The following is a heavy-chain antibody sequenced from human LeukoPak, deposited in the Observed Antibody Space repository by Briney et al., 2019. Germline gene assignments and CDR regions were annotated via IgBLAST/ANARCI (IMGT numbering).Heavy chain of an antibody. D-gene: IGHD6-19*01. V-gene: IGHV1-69*13. CDR1: GGTFISYA. CDR3: ASRSTVAGYYYYYGMDV. J-gene: IGHJ6*02. CDR2: IIPIFGTA. Sequence: SVKVSCKASGGTFISYAISWVRQAPGQGLEWMGGIIPIFGTANYAQKFQGRVTITADESTSTAYMELSSLRSEDTAVYYCASRSTVAGYYYYYGMDVWGQGTTVTVSS.